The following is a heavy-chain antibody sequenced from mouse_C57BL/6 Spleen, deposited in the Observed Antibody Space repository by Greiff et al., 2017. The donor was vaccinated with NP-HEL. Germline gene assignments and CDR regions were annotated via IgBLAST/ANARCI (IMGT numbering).Heavy chain of an antibody. CDR3: ARRGDYDGYYYAMDY. D-gene: IGHD2-4*01. V-gene: IGHV1-69*02. Sequence: QVQLQQPGAELVKPGASVKLSCKASGYTFTSYWMHWVKQRPGRGLEWIGVINPNYGTTSYNQKFKGKATLTVDQSSSTAYMQLNSLTSEDSAVYYCARRGDYDGYYYAMDYWGQGTSVTVSS. CDR2: INPNYGTT. CDR1: GYTFTSYW. J-gene: IGHJ4*01.